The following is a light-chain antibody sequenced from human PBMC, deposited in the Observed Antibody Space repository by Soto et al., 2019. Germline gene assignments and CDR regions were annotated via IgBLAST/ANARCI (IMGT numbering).Light chain of an antibody. CDR3: SSYTGTSDFYV. J-gene: IGLJ1*01. CDR1: SSDVGRFNF. Sequence: SALAQPPSASGSRGQSVTISCTGTSSDVGRFNFVSWYQQHPGKAPKLLIYEVTKRPSGVPDRFSGSKSGNAASLTVSGLQAEDEADYFCSSYTGTSDFYVFGNGTKVTVL. V-gene: IGLV2-8*01. CDR2: EVT.